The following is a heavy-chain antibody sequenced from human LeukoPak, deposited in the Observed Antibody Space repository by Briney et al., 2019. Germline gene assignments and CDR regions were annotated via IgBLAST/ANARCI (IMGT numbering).Heavy chain of an antibody. D-gene: IGHD4-17*01. CDR2: ISVSGNT. Sequence: GGSLRLSCAASGFTLSSYAMSWVRQGPGKGLEWVSAISVSGNTYHADSVKGRFTISRDNSKSTLYLQMNSLRAEDTAVYYCARDFRTVTINWFDPWGQGTLVTVSS. CDR1: GFTLSSYA. V-gene: IGHV3-23*01. CDR3: ARDFRTVTINWFDP. J-gene: IGHJ5*02.